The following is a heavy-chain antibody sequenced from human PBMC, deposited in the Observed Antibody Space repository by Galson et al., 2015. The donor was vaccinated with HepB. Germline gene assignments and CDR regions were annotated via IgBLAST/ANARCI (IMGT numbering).Heavy chain of an antibody. CDR1: GYSFTTYW. D-gene: IGHD6-19*01. Sequence: QSGAEVKKPGESLKISCRGSGYSFTTYWIGWVRQMPGKGLEWVGIIYPDDSDTKYRPSFQGQVTISADKSISTAYLQWSSLKASDTAMYYCAARAGSRGWYTTAFDILGQGTMVTVSS. J-gene: IGHJ3*02. V-gene: IGHV5-51*03. CDR3: AARAGSRGWYTTAFDI. CDR2: IYPDDSDT.